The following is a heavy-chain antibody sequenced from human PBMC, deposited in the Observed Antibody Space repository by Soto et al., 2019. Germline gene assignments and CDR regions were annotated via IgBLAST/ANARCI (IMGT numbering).Heavy chain of an antibody. D-gene: IGHD3-10*01. Sequence: EVKLAESGGGLVQPGWSLRLSCAVSGFTVSSNYMTWVRQAPGKGLECVSIIYSGGSTDYADSVKARFIISRDNSKNTLYLQMNSLRVEDTAVYYCARRHYYGSDWGQGTLVTVSS. J-gene: IGHJ4*02. CDR2: IYSGGST. V-gene: IGHV3-66*04. CDR1: GFTVSSNY. CDR3: ARRHYYGSD.